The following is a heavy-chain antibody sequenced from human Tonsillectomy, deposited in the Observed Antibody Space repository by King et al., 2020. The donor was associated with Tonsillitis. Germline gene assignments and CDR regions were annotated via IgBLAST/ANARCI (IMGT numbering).Heavy chain of an antibody. V-gene: IGHV3-30*18. CDR3: AKDLSEAGKYYDYYAMDV. Sequence: QLVQSGGGVVQPGRSLRLSCAASGFTFRNYGMYWVRQAPCKGLEWVAVISYDGSNKYYADSVKGRFSISRDNSKNTLFLQMNSLRAEDTAVYYCAKDLSEAGKYYDYYAMDVWGQGTTVTVSS. D-gene: IGHD6-19*01. CDR1: GFTFRNYG. J-gene: IGHJ6*02. CDR2: ISYDGSNK.